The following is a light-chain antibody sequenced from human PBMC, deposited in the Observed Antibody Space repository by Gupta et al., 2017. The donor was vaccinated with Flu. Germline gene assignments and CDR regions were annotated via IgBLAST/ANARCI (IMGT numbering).Light chain of an antibody. J-gene: IGKJ2*01. Sequence: EIVLTQSPGTLSLSPGERATLSCRASQTFSNILAWYQQKLGQPPRLLIYGASSRATGIPDRFSGSGSGTDFTLTISRLQPEDFAVYYCQHEDKSPRTFGQGTKLEIK. CDR3: QHEDKSPRT. CDR2: GAS. V-gene: IGKV3-20*01. CDR1: QTFSNI.